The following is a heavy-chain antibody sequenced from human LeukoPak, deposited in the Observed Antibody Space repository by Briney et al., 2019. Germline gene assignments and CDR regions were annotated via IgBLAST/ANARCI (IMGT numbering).Heavy chain of an antibody. CDR3: ARDTTVAGQSGWFDP. D-gene: IGHD6-19*01. J-gene: IGHJ5*02. V-gene: IGHV3-48*02. CDR1: EFTFSSYE. Sequence: GGSLRLSCAASEFTFSSYEMNWIRQAPGKGLEWVSYISSSSSTIYYADSVKDRFTISRDNAKNSLYLQMNSLRDEDTAVYYCARDTTVAGQSGWFDPWGQGTLVTVSS. CDR2: ISSSSSTI.